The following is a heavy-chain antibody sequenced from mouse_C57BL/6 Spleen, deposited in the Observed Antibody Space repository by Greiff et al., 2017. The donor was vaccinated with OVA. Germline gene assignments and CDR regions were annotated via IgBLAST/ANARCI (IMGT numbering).Heavy chain of an antibody. J-gene: IGHJ3*01. D-gene: IGHD2-3*01. V-gene: IGHV6-3*01. Sequence: EVKLMESGGGLVQPGGSMKLSCVASGFTFSNYWMNWVRQSPEKGLEWVAQIGLKSDNYATHYAESVKGRFTISRDDSKSSVYLQMNNLRAEDTGIYYCTGDGYYSGFAYWGQGTLVTVSA. CDR1: GFTFSNYW. CDR2: IGLKSDNYAT. CDR3: TGDGYYSGFAY.